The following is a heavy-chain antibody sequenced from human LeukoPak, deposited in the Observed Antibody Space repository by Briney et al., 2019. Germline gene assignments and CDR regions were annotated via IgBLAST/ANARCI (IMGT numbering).Heavy chain of an antibody. CDR1: GYTFTSYG. CDR3: ARDVQYTPAYQLLSEFDY. D-gene: IGHD2-2*01. CDR2: ISAYNGNT. J-gene: IGHJ4*02. Sequence: ASVKVSCKASGYTFTSYGISWVRQAPGQGLEWMGWISAYNGNTNYAQKLQGRVTMTTDTSTSTAYMELRSLRSDDTAVYYCARDVQYTPAYQLLSEFDYWGQGTLVTVSS. V-gene: IGHV1-18*01.